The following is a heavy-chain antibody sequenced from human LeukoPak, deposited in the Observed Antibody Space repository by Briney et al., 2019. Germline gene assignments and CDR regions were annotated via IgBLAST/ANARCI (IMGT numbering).Heavy chain of an antibody. CDR1: GYTLSSYG. J-gene: IGHJ6*03. CDR2: ISVYNGNT. D-gene: IGHD2-2*01. Sequence: ASVKVSCKASGYTLSSYGISWVRQAPGQGLEWMGWISVYNGNTKYAQKFQGRVTLTTDTSTNTAYMELRSLRSDDTAVYYCARDGVVVPAAKHYYYMVVWGKGTTVTVSS. CDR3: ARDGVVVPAAKHYYYMVV. V-gene: IGHV1-18*01.